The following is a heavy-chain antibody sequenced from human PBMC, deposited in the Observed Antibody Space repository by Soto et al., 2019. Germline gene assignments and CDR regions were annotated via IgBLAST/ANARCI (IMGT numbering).Heavy chain of an antibody. CDR1: GYTFTSYY. V-gene: IGHV1-46*03. J-gene: IGHJ5*02. CDR3: ARDGCSSTSCHNWFDP. D-gene: IGHD2-2*01. Sequence: ASVKVSCKASGYTFTSYYMHWVRQAPGQGLEWMGIINPSGGSTSYAQKFQGRVTMTRDTSTSTVYMELSSLRSEDTAVYYCARDGCSSTSCHNWFDPWGQGTLVTVSS. CDR2: INPSGGST.